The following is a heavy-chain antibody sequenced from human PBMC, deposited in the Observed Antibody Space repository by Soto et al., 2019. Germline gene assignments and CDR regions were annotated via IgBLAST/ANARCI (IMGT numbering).Heavy chain of an antibody. Sequence: QVQLVQSGAEVKKPGASVKVSCKASGYTFIGYYIHWVRQAPGQGLEWMGWINPNSGGVKYSQKFQAWVTMTSDTSISTAYMELSRLKSDDTAVYYCARSGGGYDLGDYWGQGTLVTVSS. J-gene: IGHJ4*02. CDR3: ARSGGGYDLGDY. V-gene: IGHV1-2*04. CDR2: INPNSGGV. CDR1: GYTFIGYY. D-gene: IGHD5-12*01.